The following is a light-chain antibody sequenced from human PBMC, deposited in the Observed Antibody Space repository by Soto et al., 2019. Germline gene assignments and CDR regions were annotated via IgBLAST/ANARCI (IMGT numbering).Light chain of an antibody. J-gene: IGKJ2*01. V-gene: IGKV3-11*01. Sequence: EIVLAQSPATLSLSPGDRATLSCRASQDISNSLAWYQQRPGQAPRLLIYDASNRVTGIPARFSGSGSGTDFTLTIVGLEPEDFAIYYCQKRASWPPFTFGQGTKMEV. CDR2: DAS. CDR1: QDISNS. CDR3: QKRASWPPFT.